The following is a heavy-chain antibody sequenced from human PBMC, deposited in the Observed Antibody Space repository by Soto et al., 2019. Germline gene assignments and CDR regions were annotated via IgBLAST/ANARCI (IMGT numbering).Heavy chain of an antibody. CDR1: GGSISSGGYY. V-gene: IGHV4-31*03. CDR3: ARDGSDYGVGDWFDP. Sequence: QVQLQESGPGLVKPSQTLSLTCTVSGGSISSGGYYWSWIRQHPGKGLEWIGYIYYSGSTYYNPSLKGRVTISVDTSKNQFSLKLSSVTAADTAVYYCARDGSDYGVGDWFDPWGQGTLVTVSS. CDR2: IYYSGST. D-gene: IGHD3-10*01. J-gene: IGHJ5*02.